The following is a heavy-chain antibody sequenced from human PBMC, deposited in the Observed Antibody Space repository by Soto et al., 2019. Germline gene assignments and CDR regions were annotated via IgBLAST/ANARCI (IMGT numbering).Heavy chain of an antibody. CDR1: GGSLSSRSDY. V-gene: IGHV4-39*01. J-gene: IGHJ4*02. Sequence: SETLSLTCTVSGGSLSSRSDYWGWIRQTPGKGLEWIGSIYYSGKTYYDPSLKSRLTISVDTSKNQFSLNVSSVTAADTAIYYCAIHGEGLLWFGDFGVDYVDFWGQGILVTVS. D-gene: IGHD3-10*01. CDR3: AIHGEGLLWFGDFGVDYVDF. CDR2: IYYSGKT.